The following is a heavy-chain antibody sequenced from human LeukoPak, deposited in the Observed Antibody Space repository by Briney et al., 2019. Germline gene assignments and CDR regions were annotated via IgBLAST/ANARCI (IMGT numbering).Heavy chain of an antibody. D-gene: IGHD2-2*02. CDR3: ASEIPHYYYMDV. V-gene: IGHV4-4*07. Sequence: NSSETLSLTCTVSGGSISSYYWSWIRQPAGKGLEWIGRIYTSGSTNYNPSLKSRVTISVDTSKNQFSLKLSSVTAADTAVYYCASEIPHYYYMDVWGKGTTVTVSS. CDR2: IYTSGST. J-gene: IGHJ6*03. CDR1: GGSISSYY.